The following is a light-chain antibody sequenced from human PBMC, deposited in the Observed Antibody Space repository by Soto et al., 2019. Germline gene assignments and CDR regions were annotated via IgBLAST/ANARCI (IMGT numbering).Light chain of an antibody. CDR3: QQIYSTPST. J-gene: IGKJ3*01. CDR1: QTIISW. CDR2: GAS. V-gene: IGKV1-39*01. Sequence: IQMTQSPSPLSGSVGDRVTITCRASQTIISWLAWYQQKPGKAPNLLINGASSLQSGVPSRFSGSGSGTDFTLTISNLQPEDFATYYCQQIYSTPSTFGPGTKVDIK.